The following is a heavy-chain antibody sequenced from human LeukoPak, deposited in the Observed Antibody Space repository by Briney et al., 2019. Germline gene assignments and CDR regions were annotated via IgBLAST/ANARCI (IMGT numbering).Heavy chain of an antibody. D-gene: IGHD6-19*01. CDR3: ARVWGVAVAGSYYYYGMDV. Sequence: SETLSLTCTVSGGSISNINYYWAWIRQPPGTGLEWIGTIYYSGSTYYNSSLKSRVTMSLDTSKNQFSLKLGSVTAADTAVYYCARVWGVAVAGSYYYYGMDVWGQGTTVTVSS. V-gene: IGHV4-39*07. CDR2: IYYSGST. J-gene: IGHJ6*02. CDR1: GGSISNINYY.